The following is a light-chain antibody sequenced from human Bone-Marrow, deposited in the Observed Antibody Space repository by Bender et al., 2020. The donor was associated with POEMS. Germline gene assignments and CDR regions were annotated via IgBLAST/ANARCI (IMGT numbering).Light chain of an antibody. CDR1: SSDIGSFNL. Sequence: QSALTQPASVSGSPGQSITISCTGTSSDIGSFNLVSWYQQHPGKAPKLVIFEVTHRPSGVSDRFSGSKSGNTASLTISGLQAEDEAAYFCSSFTSAITLVFGGGTQVTVL. V-gene: IGLV2-14*02. J-gene: IGLJ2*01. CDR2: EVT. CDR3: SSFTSAITLV.